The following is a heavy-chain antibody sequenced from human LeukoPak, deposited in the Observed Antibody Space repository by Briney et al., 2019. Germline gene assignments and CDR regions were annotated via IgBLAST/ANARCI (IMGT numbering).Heavy chain of an antibody. J-gene: IGHJ5*02. CDR2: IYYSGST. V-gene: IGHV4-59*08. Sequence: PSETLSLTCTVSGGSISSYYWSWIRQPPGKGLEWIGYIYYSGSTNYNPSLKSRVTISVDTSKNQFSLKLSSVTAADTAVYYCARTQGYYYDSSGRRPNWFDPWGQGTLVTVSS. CDR3: ARTQGYYYDSSGRRPNWFDP. D-gene: IGHD3-22*01. CDR1: GGSISSYY.